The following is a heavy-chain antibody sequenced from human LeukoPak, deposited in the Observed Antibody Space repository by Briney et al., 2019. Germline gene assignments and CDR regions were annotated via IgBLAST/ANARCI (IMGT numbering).Heavy chain of an antibody. Sequence: GGSLRLSCAASGFTFSSYWMHWVRQAPGKGLVWVSRINSDGSSTGYADSVKGRFTISRDNAKNTLYLQMNSLRAEDTAVYYCARITGYYDSSGYYTVLGYYYGMDVWGQGTTVTVSS. D-gene: IGHD3-22*01. CDR2: INSDGSST. V-gene: IGHV3-74*01. J-gene: IGHJ6*02. CDR1: GFTFSSYW. CDR3: ARITGYYDSSGYYTVLGYYYGMDV.